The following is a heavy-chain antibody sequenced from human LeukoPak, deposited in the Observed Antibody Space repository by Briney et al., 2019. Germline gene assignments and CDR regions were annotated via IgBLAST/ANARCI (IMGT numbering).Heavy chain of an antibody. CDR1: GYTFTSYA. J-gene: IGHJ3*02. CDR2: INTNTGNP. CDR3: AREIMITFGGVIVPDAFDI. D-gene: IGHD3-16*02. V-gene: IGHV7-4-1*02. Sequence: ASVKVSCKASGYTFTSYAMNWVQQAPGQGLEWMGWINTNTGNPTYAQGFTGRFVFSLDTSVSTAYLQISSLKAEDTAVYYCAREIMITFGGVIVPDAFDIWGQGTMVTVSS.